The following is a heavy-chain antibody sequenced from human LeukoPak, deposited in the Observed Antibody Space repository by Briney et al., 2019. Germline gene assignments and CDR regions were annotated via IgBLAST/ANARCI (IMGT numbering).Heavy chain of an antibody. CDR3: ASGIAIFGVVRYDYYNMDV. CDR1: GYTFTSYD. Sequence: GASVKVSCKASGYTFTSYDINWVRQATGQGLEWMGWMNPNSGNTGYAQKFQGRVTMTRNTSISTAYMELSSLRSEDTAVYYCASGIAIFGVVRYDYYNMDVWGKGTTGTVSS. CDR2: MNPNSGNT. V-gene: IGHV1-8*01. D-gene: IGHD3-3*01. J-gene: IGHJ6*03.